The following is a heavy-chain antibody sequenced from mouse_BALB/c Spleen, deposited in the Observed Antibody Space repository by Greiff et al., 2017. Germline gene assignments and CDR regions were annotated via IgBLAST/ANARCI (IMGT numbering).Heavy chain of an antibody. D-gene: IGHD2-1*01. CDR2: INPSNGRT. Sequence: VQLQQPGAELVKPGASAKLSCKASGYTFTSYWMHWVKQRPGQGLEWIGEINPSNGRTNYNEKFKSKATLTVDKSSSTAYMQLSSLTSEDSAVYYCAKGGNFYYFDYWGQGTTLTVSS. J-gene: IGHJ2*01. CDR1: GYTFTSYW. CDR3: AKGGNFYYFDY. V-gene: IGHV1S81*02.